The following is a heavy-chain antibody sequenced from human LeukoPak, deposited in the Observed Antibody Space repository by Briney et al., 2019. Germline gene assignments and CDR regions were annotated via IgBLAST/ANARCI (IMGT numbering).Heavy chain of an antibody. Sequence: GGSLRLSCAPSEFTFSDYWMTWVRQVPGKGLEWVANINRGGNEVHYVDSVKGRFTISRDNAKNSLYLQLDSLRVEDTAVYYCARVGTWELQRVFDYWGQGTLVTVSS. CDR1: EFTFSDYW. J-gene: IGHJ4*02. CDR2: INRGGNEV. V-gene: IGHV3-7*01. CDR3: ARVGTWELQRVFDY. D-gene: IGHD1-26*01.